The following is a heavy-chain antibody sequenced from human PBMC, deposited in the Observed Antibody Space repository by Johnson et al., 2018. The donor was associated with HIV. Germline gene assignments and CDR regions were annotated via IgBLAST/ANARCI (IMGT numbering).Heavy chain of an antibody. CDR1: GFTFDDYG. D-gene: IGHD4-17*01. Sequence: VQLVESGGVVVQPGGSLRLSCAASGFTFDDYGMSWVRQAPGKGLEWVSGINWNGGSTGYADSVKGRFTISRDNAKNSLYLQMNSLRAEDTALYYCAREGTSEPLHRIYDYGDYPTFDIWGRGTMVTVSS. CDR3: AREGTSEPLHRIYDYGDYPTFDI. V-gene: IGHV3-20*04. CDR2: INWNGGST. J-gene: IGHJ3*02.